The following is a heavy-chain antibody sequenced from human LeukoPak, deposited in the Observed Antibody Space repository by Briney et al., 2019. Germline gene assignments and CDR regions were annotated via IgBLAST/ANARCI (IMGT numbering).Heavy chain of an antibody. D-gene: IGHD6-19*01. CDR3: ARVSSDSRGWYAFDY. Sequence: GGSLTVSRAASGFTVSSNYMGWVRQARGKGLEWVAFIHSGGSTNYADSVKGRFSISRDNSKNTLYQQLNSLRAEDTAVYYCARVSSDSRGWYAFDYWGQGTLATVSS. V-gene: IGHV3-53*05. J-gene: IGHJ4*02. CDR2: IHSGGST. CDR1: GFTVSSNY.